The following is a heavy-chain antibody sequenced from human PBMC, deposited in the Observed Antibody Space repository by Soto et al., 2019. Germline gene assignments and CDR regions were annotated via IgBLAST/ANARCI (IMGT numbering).Heavy chain of an antibody. Sequence: GGSLRLSCAASGFTFSSYAMSWVRQAPGKGLEWVSAISGSGGSTYYADSVKGRFTISRANSKNTLYLQMNSLRAEDTAVYYCAKDLLIVVVPAAMRGLIDYWGQGTLVTVSS. V-gene: IGHV3-23*01. CDR3: AKDLLIVVVPAAMRGLIDY. CDR2: ISGSGGST. CDR1: GFTFSSYA. D-gene: IGHD2-2*01. J-gene: IGHJ4*02.